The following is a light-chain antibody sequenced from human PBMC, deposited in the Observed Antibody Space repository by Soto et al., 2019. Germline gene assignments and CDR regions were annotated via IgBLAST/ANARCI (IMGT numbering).Light chain of an antibody. Sequence: QSALTQPASVSGSPGQSITISCTGTSSDVGAYNFVSWYQHHPGKAPQLIIXDVNXXXXGVSDRFSGSKSGNTXSLTISGXXXXXXXXYYCSSYTTTATRLFGGETKVPVL. J-gene: IGLJ2*01. CDR1: SSDVGAYNF. CDR3: SSYTTTATRL. CDR2: DVN. V-gene: IGLV2-14*03.